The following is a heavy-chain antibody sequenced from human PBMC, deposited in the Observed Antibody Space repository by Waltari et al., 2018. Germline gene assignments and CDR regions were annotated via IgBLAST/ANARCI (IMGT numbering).Heavy chain of an antibody. Sequence: EVQVVESGGGLVQPGGSLRLSCTASGFTFGSYEMNWVRQAPGKGLEWISYIDNSGNTVYYADSVKGRFTISRDNAKNSLFLLMNSLRAEDTAVYYCARPSTEYYFYYYY. CDR1: GFTFGSYE. V-gene: IGHV3-48*03. CDR2: IDNSGNTV. CDR3: ARPSTEYYFYYYY. J-gene: IGHJ6*03.